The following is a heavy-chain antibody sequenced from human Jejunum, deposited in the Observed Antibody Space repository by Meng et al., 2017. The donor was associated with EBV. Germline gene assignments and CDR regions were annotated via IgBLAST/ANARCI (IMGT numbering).Heavy chain of an antibody. CDR2: IYSDSTT. Sequence: VQLVVSGGGWVQPGGSLRLSCAASGFIVSNSYFSWVRQAPGKGLEWVSVIYSDSTTHYADSVKGRFTMSRDNSKSTLFLQMDSLRAEDTAIYYCAKRETSGWYDLWGQGTLVTVSS. CDR3: AKRETSGWYDL. D-gene: IGHD6-19*01. J-gene: IGHJ5*01. CDR1: GFIVSNSY. V-gene: IGHV3-53*01.